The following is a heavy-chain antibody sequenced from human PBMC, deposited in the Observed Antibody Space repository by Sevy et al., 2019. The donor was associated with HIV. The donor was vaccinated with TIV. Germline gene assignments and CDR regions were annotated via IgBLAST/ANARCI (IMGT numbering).Heavy chain of an antibody. J-gene: IGHJ4*02. CDR1: GFTFGGYA. V-gene: IGHV3-49*04. Sequence: GGSLRLSCTASGFTFGGYAMSWVRQAPGKGLEWVGFIRSKGYGGTTEYAASVKGRFTISRDDSKSIAYLKMNSLKTEAIAVYYCTRPSGIVVVLFDYWGQGTLVTVSS. CDR3: TRPSGIVVVLFDY. D-gene: IGHD2-2*01. CDR2: IRSKGYGGTT.